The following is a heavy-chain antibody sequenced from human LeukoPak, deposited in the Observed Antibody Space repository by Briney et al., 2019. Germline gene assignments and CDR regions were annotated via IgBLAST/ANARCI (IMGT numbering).Heavy chain of an antibody. D-gene: IGHD6-6*01. CDR2: SYYSGNT. Sequence: GSLRLSCAASGFTFSDHLMDWVRQAPGKGLEWLGSSYYSGNTYYNPSLKSRVTISVDTSKNQFSLKLTSVTAADTAVYYCARVSWQLELSFGFWGQGTLVTVSS. CDR3: ARVSWQLELSFGF. J-gene: IGHJ4*02. V-gene: IGHV4-38-2*01. CDR1: GFTFSDHL.